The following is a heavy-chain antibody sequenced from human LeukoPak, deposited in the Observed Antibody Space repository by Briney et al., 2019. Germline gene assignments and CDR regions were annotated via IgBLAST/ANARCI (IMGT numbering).Heavy chain of an antibody. CDR3: TTGSSGWSDYSDY. V-gene: IGHV3-15*01. CDR1: GFTFSNAW. CDR2: IKSKTDGGTT. D-gene: IGHD6-19*01. J-gene: IGHJ4*02. Sequence: GGSLRLSCAASGFTFSNAWMSWVRQAPGKGLEWVGRIKSKTDGGTTDYAAPVKGRFTISRDDSKNTLYLQMNSLKTEDTAVYYCTTGSSGWSDYSDYWGQGTLVTVSS.